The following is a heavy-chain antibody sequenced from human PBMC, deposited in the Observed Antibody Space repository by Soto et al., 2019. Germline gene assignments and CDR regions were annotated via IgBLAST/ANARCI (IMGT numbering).Heavy chain of an antibody. Sequence: SSQTMSLTCTVSGYSITTYSYYWGWLRQPPGKGQEWIGSTTYTGDTYYNPTLEGRVTISVDTSKNQFSLTLTSMTAADTAVYYCATTGRGYLAIPSDYWGQGTLVTVSS. CDR3: ATTGRGYLAIPSDY. D-gene: IGHD3-10*01. CDR2: TTYTGDT. J-gene: IGHJ4*02. CDR1: GYSITTYSYY. V-gene: IGHV4-39*01.